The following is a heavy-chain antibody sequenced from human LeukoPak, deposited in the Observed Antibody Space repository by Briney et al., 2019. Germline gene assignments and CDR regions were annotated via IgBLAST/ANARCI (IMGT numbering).Heavy chain of an antibody. CDR3: ARWPSRGRVDY. CDR2: IYYSGST. D-gene: IGHD3-10*01. V-gene: IGHV4-59*12. Sequence: SETLSLTCTVSGGSISSYYWSWIRQPPGKGLEWIGYIYYSGSTYYNASLKSRVTISVDRSKNQFSLKLSSVTAADTAVYYCARWPSRGRVDYWGQGTLVTVSS. J-gene: IGHJ4*02. CDR1: GGSISSYY.